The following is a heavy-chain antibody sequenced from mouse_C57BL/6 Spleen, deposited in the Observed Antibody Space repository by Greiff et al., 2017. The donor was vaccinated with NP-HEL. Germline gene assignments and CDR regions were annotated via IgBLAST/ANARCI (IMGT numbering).Heavy chain of an antibody. Sequence: QVQLQQPGAELVKPGASVKLSCKASGYTFTSYWMHWVKQRPGQGLEWIGMIHPNSGSTNYNEKFKSKATLTVDKSSSTAYMQLSSLTSEDSAVYYCARRSFYDGYYPYAMDYWGQGTSVTVSS. CDR2: IHPNSGST. CDR3: ARRSFYDGYYPYAMDY. CDR1: GYTFTSYW. D-gene: IGHD2-3*01. J-gene: IGHJ4*01. V-gene: IGHV1-64*01.